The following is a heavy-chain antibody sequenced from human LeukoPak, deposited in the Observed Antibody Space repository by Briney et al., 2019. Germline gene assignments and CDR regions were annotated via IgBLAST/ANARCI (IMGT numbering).Heavy chain of an antibody. CDR2: IKQDGSEK. CDR1: GFTFSSYW. CDR3: ARDIWAAAGRGWFDP. Sequence: GGSLRLSCAASGFTFSSYWMSWVRQAPGKGLEWVANIKQDGSEKYYVDSVKGRFTISRDNAKNSLFLQMNSLRAEDTAVYYCARDIWAAAGRGWFDPWGQGTLVTVSS. V-gene: IGHV3-7*03. J-gene: IGHJ5*02. D-gene: IGHD6-13*01.